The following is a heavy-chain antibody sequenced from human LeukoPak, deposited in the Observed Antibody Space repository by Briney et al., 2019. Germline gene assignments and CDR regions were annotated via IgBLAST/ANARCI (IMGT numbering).Heavy chain of an antibody. CDR2: VRSEPNSYAT. V-gene: IGHV3-73*01. Sequence: GGSLRLSCAASGFTFSGSAMHWVRQASGKGLEWVGRVRSEPNSYATAYAASVKGRFTISRDDSKNTAYLQMNSLKTEDTAVYYCTSLLGYCTNDVCYNYWGQGTLVTVSS. CDR1: GFTFSGSA. J-gene: IGHJ4*02. D-gene: IGHD2-8*01. CDR3: TSLLGYCTNDVCYNY.